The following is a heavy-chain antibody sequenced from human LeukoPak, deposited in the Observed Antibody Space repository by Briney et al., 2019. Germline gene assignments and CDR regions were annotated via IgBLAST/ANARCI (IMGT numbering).Heavy chain of an antibody. CDR1: GFTFSSYG. CDR2: IRYDGSNK. D-gene: IGHD1-1*01. V-gene: IGHV3-30*02. CDR3: AKVRGTTIYYYYMDV. J-gene: IGHJ6*03. Sequence: PGGSLRLSCAASGFTFSSYGMHWVRQAPGKGLEWVAFIRYDGSNKYYADSVKGRFTISRDNSKNTLYLQMNSLRAEDTAVYYCAKVRGTTIYYYYMDVWGKGTTVTISS.